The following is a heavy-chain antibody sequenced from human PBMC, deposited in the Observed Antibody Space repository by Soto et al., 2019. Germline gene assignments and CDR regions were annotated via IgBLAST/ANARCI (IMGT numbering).Heavy chain of an antibody. J-gene: IGHJ4*02. D-gene: IGHD1-1*01. Sequence: SETLSLSCAVSGGSISSGGYSWSWIRQPPGKGLEWIGYMYHSGSTYYNPSLKSGVTISIPRSKNQFSLKLSSVTAAVTAVYYCPRVQDYGGQGILVTVSS. CDR3: PRVQDY. CDR1: GGSISSGGYS. V-gene: IGHV4-30-2*01. CDR2: MYHSGST.